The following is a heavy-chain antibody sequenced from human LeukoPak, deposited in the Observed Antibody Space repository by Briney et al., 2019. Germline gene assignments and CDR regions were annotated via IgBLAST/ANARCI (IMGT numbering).Heavy chain of an antibody. CDR3: ARGGRIAAAGTGTDWFDP. CDR2: INHSGST. V-gene: IGHV4-34*01. J-gene: IGHJ5*02. D-gene: IGHD6-13*01. Sequence: SETLFLTCAVYGGSFSGYYWSWIRQPPGKGLEWIGEINHSGSTNYNPSLKSRVTISVDTSKNQFSLKLSSVTAADTAVYYCARGGRIAAAGTGTDWFDPWGQGTLVTVSS. CDR1: GGSFSGYY.